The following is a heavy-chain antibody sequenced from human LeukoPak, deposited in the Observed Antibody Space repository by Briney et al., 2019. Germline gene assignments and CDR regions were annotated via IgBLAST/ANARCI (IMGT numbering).Heavy chain of an antibody. V-gene: IGHV4-34*01. CDR3: ASVSSDDSSGPDY. J-gene: IGHJ4*02. Sequence: SETLSLTCAVYGGSFSGYYWSWIRQPPGKGLEWIGEINHSGSTNYNPSLKSRVTISVDTSKNQFSLKLSSVTAADTAVYYCASVSSDDSSGPDYWGREPWSPSPQ. CDR2: INHSGST. D-gene: IGHD3-22*01. CDR1: GGSFSGYY.